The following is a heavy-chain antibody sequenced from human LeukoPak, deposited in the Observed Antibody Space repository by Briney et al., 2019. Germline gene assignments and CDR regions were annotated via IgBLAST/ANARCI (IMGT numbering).Heavy chain of an antibody. D-gene: IGHD6-19*01. CDR3: ARPYSSGWYGVFNY. V-gene: IGHV3-7*05. J-gene: IGHJ4*02. Sequence: PGGSLRLSCAASGFTFSSYGMHWVRQAPGKGLEWVANMKQDGNEEYYVDSVKGRFTISRDNAKNSLYLQMNSLRAEDTAVYYCARPYSSGWYGVFNYWGQGTLVTVSS. CDR1: GFTFSSYG. CDR2: MKQDGNEE.